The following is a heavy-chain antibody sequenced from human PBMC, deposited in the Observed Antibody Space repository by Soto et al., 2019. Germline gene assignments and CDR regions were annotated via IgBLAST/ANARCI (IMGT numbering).Heavy chain of an antibody. CDR2: ISYDGSNK. Sequence: GGSLRLSCAASGFTFSSYAMRWVRQAPGKGLEWVAVISYDGSNKYYADSVKGRFTISRDNSKNTLYLQMNSLRAEDTAVYYCAREFDWLPFDYWGQGTLVTVSS. V-gene: IGHV3-30-3*01. CDR3: AREFDWLPFDY. CDR1: GFTFSSYA. D-gene: IGHD3-9*01. J-gene: IGHJ4*02.